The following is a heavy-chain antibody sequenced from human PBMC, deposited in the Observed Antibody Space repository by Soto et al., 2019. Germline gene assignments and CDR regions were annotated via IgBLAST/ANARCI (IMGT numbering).Heavy chain of an antibody. V-gene: IGHV4-4*02. CDR3: ARYPMDDYFRGMDV. CDR1: GASISSSHY. CDR2: IYHTGNT. Sequence: SETLSLTCTISGASISSSHYWTWVRQTPGKGLEWIGEIYHTGNTNYNPSLKSRVTLSLDKSKNQFSLRLDSVTAADTAVFFCARYPMDDYFRGMDVWGQGTTVTVSS. J-gene: IGHJ6*02.